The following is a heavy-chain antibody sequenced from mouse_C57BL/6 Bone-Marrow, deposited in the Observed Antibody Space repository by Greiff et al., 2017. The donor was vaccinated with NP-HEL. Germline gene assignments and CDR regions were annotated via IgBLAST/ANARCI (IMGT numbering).Heavy chain of an antibody. V-gene: IGHV5-4*01. Sequence: EVQLVESGGGLVKPGGSLKLSCAASGFTFSSYAMSWVRQTPEKRLEWVATISDGGSYTYYPDNVKGRFTISRDNAKNNLYLQMSHLKSEDTAMYYCARERPSYYGSSYGAMDYWGQGTSVTVSS. CDR1: GFTFSSYA. CDR3: ARERPSYYGSSYGAMDY. CDR2: ISDGGSYT. D-gene: IGHD1-1*01. J-gene: IGHJ4*01.